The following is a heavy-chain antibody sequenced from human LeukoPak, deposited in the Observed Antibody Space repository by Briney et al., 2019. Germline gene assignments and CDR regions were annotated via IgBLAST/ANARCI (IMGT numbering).Heavy chain of an antibody. D-gene: IGHD1-26*01. CDR3: ARESGSYGWFDP. V-gene: IGHV3-23*01. J-gene: IGHJ5*02. CDR1: GFTFSNNA. CDR2: ISSSAGST. Sequence: GGSLRLSCAASGFTFSNNAMYWVRQAPGKGLEWVSGISSSAGSTFYADSVKGRFTISRDNSKNTLYLQMNSLRAEDTAVYYCARESGSYGWFDPWGQGTLVTVSS.